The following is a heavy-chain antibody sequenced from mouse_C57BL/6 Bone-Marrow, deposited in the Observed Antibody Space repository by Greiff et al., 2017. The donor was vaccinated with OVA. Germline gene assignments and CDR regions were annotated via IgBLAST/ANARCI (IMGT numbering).Heavy chain of an antibody. CDR1: GFTFNTYA. CDR2: IRSKSSNYAT. D-gene: IGHD1-1*01. J-gene: IGHJ1*03. Sequence: EVQRVESGGGLVQPKGSLKLSCAASGFTFNTYAMHWVRQAPGKGLEWVARIRSKSSNYATYYADSVKDRFTISRDDSQSMLYLQMNNLKTEDTAMYYCVRSHYYGSITGYFDVWGTGTTVTVSS. CDR3: VRSHYYGSITGYFDV. V-gene: IGHV10-3*01.